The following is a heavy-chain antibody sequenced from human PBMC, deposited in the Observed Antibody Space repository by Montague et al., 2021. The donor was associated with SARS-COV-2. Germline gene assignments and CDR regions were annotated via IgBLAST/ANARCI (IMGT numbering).Heavy chain of an antibody. V-gene: IGHV3-21*06. CDR1: GFTFSRHD. Sequence: SLGLSCAASGFTFSRHDMIWIRQAPGKGLEWVSTITSDSLRIYYAESVKGRFTISRDNGRNSLYLQMDSLRTEDTAVYYCGRNFDLWGIGTLVTVSS. CDR3: GRNFDL. J-gene: IGHJ3*01. CDR2: ITSDSLRI.